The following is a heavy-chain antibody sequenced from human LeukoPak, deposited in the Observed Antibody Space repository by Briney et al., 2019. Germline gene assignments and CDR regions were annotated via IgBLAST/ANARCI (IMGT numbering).Heavy chain of an antibody. V-gene: IGHV3-15*01. CDR2: VRSETDGGTT. CDR1: GFTFRNAW. Sequence: PGGSLRLSCSASGFTFRNAWMSSVRQAPGKGREWVSRVRSETDGGTTDYAAPVQGRFPISRDDSKNTLYLQMTSLETDDTAVYYCTTLSYAAAPTWGQGTLVTVSS. J-gene: IGHJ5*02. CDR3: TTLSYAAAPT. D-gene: IGHD2-2*01.